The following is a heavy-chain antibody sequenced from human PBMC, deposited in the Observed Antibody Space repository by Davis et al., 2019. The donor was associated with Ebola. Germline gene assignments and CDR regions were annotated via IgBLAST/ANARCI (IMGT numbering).Heavy chain of an antibody. CDR2: ISSSSSTI. CDR3: ARRGGSSWYSDWFDP. J-gene: IGHJ5*02. D-gene: IGHD6-13*01. V-gene: IGHV3-48*02. CDR1: GFTFSSYS. Sequence: GGSLRLSCAASGFTFSSYSMNWVRQAPGKGLEWVSYISSSSSTIYYADSVKGRFTISRDNAKNSLYLQMNSLRDEDTAVYYCARRGGSSWYSDWFDPWGQGTLVTVSS.